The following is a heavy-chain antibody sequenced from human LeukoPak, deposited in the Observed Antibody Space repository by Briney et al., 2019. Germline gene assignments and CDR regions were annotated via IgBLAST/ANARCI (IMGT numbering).Heavy chain of an antibody. V-gene: IGHV3-30*02. Sequence: GGSLRLSCAASGFTFSSYGMHWVRQAPGKGMEWVAVIWYDGSNKYYADSVKGRFTISRDNSKNTLYLQMSSLRAEDTAVYYCAKNRNDDLYPDYWGQGTLVTVSS. CDR3: AKNRNDDLYPDY. CDR2: IWYDGSNK. D-gene: IGHD1-14*01. CDR1: GFTFSSYG. J-gene: IGHJ4*02.